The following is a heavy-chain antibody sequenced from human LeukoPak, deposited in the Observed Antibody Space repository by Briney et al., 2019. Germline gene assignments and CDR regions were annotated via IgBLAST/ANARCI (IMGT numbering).Heavy chain of an antibody. CDR1: GGSMSSNY. Sequence: SETLSLTCTVSGGSMSSNYWSWIRQPPGKGLEWIGYIYYSGSTNYNPSLKSRVSISVDASKNQFSLRLNSVTAADTAVYYCARDSEGSGYLWFDPWGQGTLVTVSS. CDR3: ARDSEGSGYLWFDP. CDR2: IYYSGST. D-gene: IGHD3-3*01. J-gene: IGHJ5*02. V-gene: IGHV4-59*01.